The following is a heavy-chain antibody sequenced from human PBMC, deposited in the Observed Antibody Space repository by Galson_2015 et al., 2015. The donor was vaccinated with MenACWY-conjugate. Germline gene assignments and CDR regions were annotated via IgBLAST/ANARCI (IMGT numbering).Heavy chain of an antibody. Sequence: SLRLSCAASGFTFSSYWMHWVRQVPGKGLVWVSRVNSDGSGTGYADSVKGRFTISRDNAKNMLFLQMNSLKVEDTAVYYCARSYVPGSDRKNYYMDVWGRGTTVTVSS. CDR1: GFTFSSYW. J-gene: IGHJ6*03. V-gene: IGHV3-74*01. D-gene: IGHD3-16*01. CDR3: ARSYVPGSDRKNYYMDV. CDR2: VNSDGSGT.